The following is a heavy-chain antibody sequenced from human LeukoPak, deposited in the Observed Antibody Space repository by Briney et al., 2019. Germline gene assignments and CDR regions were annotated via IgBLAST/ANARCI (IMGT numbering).Heavy chain of an antibody. D-gene: IGHD3-22*01. V-gene: IGHV3-23*01. Sequence: GGSLRLTCAASGFTFSSYAMSCVREAPGRGLEWVSAISGSGGSTYYADSVKGRFTISRDNSKNTLYFQMNSLRAEDTAVYYCAKVRPDYDSSGYYSPPFDFWGQGTLVTVSS. CDR1: GFTFSSYA. J-gene: IGHJ4*02. CDR3: AKVRPDYDSSGYYSPPFDF. CDR2: ISGSGGST.